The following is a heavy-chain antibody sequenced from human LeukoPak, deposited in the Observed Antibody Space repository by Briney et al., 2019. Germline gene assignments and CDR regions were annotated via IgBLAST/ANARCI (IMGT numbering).Heavy chain of an antibody. CDR3: ARAVADYYFDY. V-gene: IGHV4-59*01. CDR2: IYYGGST. D-gene: IGHD6-19*01. J-gene: IGHJ4*02. CDR1: GGSISSYY. Sequence: SETLSLTCTVSGGSISSYYWSWIRQPPGKGLEWIGYIYYGGSTNYNPSLKSRVTISVDTSKNQFSLKLSSVTAADTAVYYCARAVADYYFDYWGQGTLVTVSS.